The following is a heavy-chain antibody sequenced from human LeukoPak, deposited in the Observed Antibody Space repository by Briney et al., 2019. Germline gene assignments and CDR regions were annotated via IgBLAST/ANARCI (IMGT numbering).Heavy chain of an antibody. V-gene: IGHV4-39*07. CDR1: GGSISSSSYY. CDR2: IYYSGST. Sequence: SETLSLTCTVSGGSISSSSYYWGWIRQPPGKGLEWIGSIYYSGSTYYNPSLKSRVTISVDTSKNQFSLKLSSVTAADTAVYYCARRTYYYDSSGRGRAFDIWGQGTMVTVSS. D-gene: IGHD3-22*01. CDR3: ARRTYYYDSSGRGRAFDI. J-gene: IGHJ3*02.